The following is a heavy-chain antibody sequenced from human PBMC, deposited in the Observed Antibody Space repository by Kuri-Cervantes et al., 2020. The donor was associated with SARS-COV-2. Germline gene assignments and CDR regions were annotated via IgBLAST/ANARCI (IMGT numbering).Heavy chain of an antibody. D-gene: IGHD3-22*01. CDR2: INWNGVRT. CDR1: GFTFDDYG. V-gene: IGHV3-20*04. CDR3: ATVSDYYDSSGYFLDFDY. Sequence: GESLKISCAASGFTFDDYGMSWVRQAPGKGLEWVSGINWNGVRTGYTDSVKGRFTISRDNAKNSLYLQMNSLRAEDTAVYYCATVSDYYDSSGYFLDFDYWGQGTLVTVSS. J-gene: IGHJ4*02.